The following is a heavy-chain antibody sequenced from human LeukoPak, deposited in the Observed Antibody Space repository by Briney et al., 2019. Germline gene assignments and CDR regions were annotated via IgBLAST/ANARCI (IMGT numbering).Heavy chain of an antibody. V-gene: IGHV4-34*01. CDR3: ARVSSAVVAPFDY. J-gene: IGHJ4*02. CDR2: INHSGST. Sequence: SETLSLTCAVYGGSFSGYYWSWIRQPPGKGLEWIGEINHSGSTNYNPSLKSRVTISVDTSKNQFSLKLSSVTAADTAVYYCARVSSAVVAPFDYWGQGTLVTVSS. D-gene: IGHD4-23*01. CDR1: GGSFSGYY.